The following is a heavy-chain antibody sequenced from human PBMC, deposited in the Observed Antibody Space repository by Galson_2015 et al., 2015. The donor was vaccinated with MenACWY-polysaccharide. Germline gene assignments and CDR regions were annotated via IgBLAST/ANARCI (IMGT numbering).Heavy chain of an antibody. V-gene: IGHV4-31*03. J-gene: IGHJ5*02. CDR3: ARRIPLWYQFDP. CDR1: GGSISSGGYY. CDR2: MYYSGST. D-gene: IGHD5-18*01. Sequence: TLSLTCTVPGGSISSGGYYWSWIRQHPGKGLEWIGYMYYSGSTYYNPSLQSRVTISVDTSKNQFSLKLNSVTAADTAVYYCARRIPLWYQFDPWGQGTLVTVSS.